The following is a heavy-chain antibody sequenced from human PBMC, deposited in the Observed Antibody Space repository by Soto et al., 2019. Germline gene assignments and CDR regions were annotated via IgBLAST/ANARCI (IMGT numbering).Heavy chain of an antibody. J-gene: IGHJ4*02. D-gene: IGHD5-12*01. CDR2: ISGSGGST. CDR3: ATLPQKGLPFYFDY. V-gene: IGHV3-23*01. Sequence: GGSLRLSCAASGFTFSSYAMSWVRQDPGKGMEWVSAISGSGGSTYYADSVKGRFTISRDNSKNTLYLQMNSLRAEDTAVYYCATLPQKGLPFYFDYWGQGTLVTVSS. CDR1: GFTFSSYA.